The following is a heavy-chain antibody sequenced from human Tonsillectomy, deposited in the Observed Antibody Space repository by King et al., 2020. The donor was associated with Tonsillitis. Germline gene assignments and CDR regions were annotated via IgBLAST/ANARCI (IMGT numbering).Heavy chain of an antibody. V-gene: IGHV3-30-3*01. CDR3: ARDDYDYVWGSYRDYSYYGMDV. CDR2: ISYDGSNK. CDR1: GFTFSSYA. D-gene: IGHD3-16*02. J-gene: IGHJ6*02. Sequence: QLVQSGGGVVQPGRSLRLSCAASGFTFSSYAMHWVRQAPGKGLEWVAVISYDGSNKYYADSVKGRFTISRDNSKNTLYLQMNSLRAEDTAVYYCARDDYDYVWGSYRDYSYYGMDVWGQGTTVTVSS.